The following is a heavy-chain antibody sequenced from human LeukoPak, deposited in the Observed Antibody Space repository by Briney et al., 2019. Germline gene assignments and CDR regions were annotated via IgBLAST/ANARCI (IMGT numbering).Heavy chain of an antibody. CDR3: ASGGLRYFDWLLYHDSFDN. Sequence: PGGSLRLSCAASGFTFSSYGMSWVRQAPGKGLEWVSAISGSGGSTYYADSVKGRFTISRDNSKNTLYLQMNRLRVEDTAVYYCASGGLRYFDWLLYHDSFDNWGQGTMVTVSS. V-gene: IGHV3-23*01. CDR1: GFTFSSYG. CDR2: ISGSGGST. J-gene: IGHJ3*02. D-gene: IGHD3-9*01.